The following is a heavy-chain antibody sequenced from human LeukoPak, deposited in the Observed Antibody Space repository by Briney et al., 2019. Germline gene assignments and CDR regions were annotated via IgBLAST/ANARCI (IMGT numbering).Heavy chain of an antibody. D-gene: IGHD2-15*01. CDR3: ARDCIGCHGFDY. Sequence: ASVKVSCKASGYTFTSYGISWVRQAPGQGLEWMGWVSAYADNTNYVQKIQGRVTMTTDTSTSTAYMELRSLRSDDTAVYYCARDCIGCHGFDYWGQGTLVTVSS. CDR2: VSAYADNT. CDR1: GYTFTSYG. J-gene: IGHJ4*02. V-gene: IGHV1-18*01.